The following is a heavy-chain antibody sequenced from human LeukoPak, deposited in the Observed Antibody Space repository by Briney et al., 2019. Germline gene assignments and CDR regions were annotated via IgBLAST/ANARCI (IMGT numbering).Heavy chain of an antibody. CDR1: GGSFSGYY. V-gene: IGHV4-34*01. CDR3: ARIFLESASGNYINY. CDR2: INHSGST. Sequence: SQTLSLTCAVYGGSFSGYYWTWIRQPPGKGLEWIGEINHSGSTNCNPSLKSRVTISVDTSKNQFSLKLSSVAAADTALYYCARIFLESASGNYINYWGQGTLVTVSP. D-gene: IGHD3-10*01. J-gene: IGHJ4*02.